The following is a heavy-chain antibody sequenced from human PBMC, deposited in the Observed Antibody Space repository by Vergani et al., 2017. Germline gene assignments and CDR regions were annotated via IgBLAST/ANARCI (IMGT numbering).Heavy chain of an antibody. CDR2: ISSGGGDI. CDR3: TTAWGLYCLHSKYFQY. J-gene: IGHJ1*01. V-gene: IGHV3-23*01. Sequence: EVQLLESGGGLVQPGGSRRLSCAGAGFTFDTYTMAYVRQAPGKGLEWVATISSGGGDIFYADSVKGRFTISRDNSKNTLFLQMNSLKDEDTAVYYCTTAWGLYCLHSKYFQYWGRGTLVSVSS. CDR1: GFTFDTYT. D-gene: IGHD2-21*01.